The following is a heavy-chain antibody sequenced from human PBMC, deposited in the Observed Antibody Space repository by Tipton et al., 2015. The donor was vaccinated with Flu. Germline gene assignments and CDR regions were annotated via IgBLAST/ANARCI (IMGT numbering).Heavy chain of an antibody. CDR3: ARVRELRENWFDP. CDR2: IYPGDSDI. Sequence: QLVQSGAEVKKPGESLKISCKGSGFSFISYWIAWVRQMPGKGLEWMGIIYPGDSDIRYSPSFQGQVTISVDKSINIAYLQWSSLRAWDTAIDYCARVRELRENWFDPWGEGTLVTVSS. J-gene: IGHJ5*02. CDR1: GFSFISYW. V-gene: IGHV5-51*03. D-gene: IGHD1-7*01.